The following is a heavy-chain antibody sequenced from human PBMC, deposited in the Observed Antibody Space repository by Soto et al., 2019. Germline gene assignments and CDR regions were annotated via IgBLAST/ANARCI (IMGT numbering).Heavy chain of an antibody. CDR1: GFSLSTSGVG. V-gene: IGHV2-5*01. D-gene: IGHD3-9*01. J-gene: IGHJ5*01. CDR3: ALLYYDILTGPPGFDS. Sequence: SGPTLVNPTQTLTLTCTFSGFSLSTSGVGVGWIRQPPGKALEWLALIYWNDDKRYSPSLKSRLTITKDTSKNQVVLTMTNMDPVDTATYYCALLYYDILTGPPGFDSWGQGTLVTVSS. CDR2: IYWNDDK.